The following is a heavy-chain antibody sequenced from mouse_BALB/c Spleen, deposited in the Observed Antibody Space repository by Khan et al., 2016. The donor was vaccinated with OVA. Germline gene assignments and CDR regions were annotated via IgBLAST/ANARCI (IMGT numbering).Heavy chain of an antibody. V-gene: IGHV5-9-1*01. CDR2: ISSGCSYT. J-gene: IGHJ2*01. D-gene: IGHD1-1*01. CDR3: ANRITTDYVDY. Sequence: EVELVESGGGLVKPGGSLKLSCAASGFTFSSYAMSWVRQTPEKRLEWVTTISSGCSYTYYPDRVKGRFTISRDNAKNTLYLQMSSLRSEDTAMDYCANRITTDYVDYWGQGTTLTVSS. CDR1: GFTFSSYA.